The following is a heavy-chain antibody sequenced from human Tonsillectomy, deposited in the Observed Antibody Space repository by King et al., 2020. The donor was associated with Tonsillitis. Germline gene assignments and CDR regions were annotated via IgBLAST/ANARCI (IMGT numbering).Heavy chain of an antibody. J-gene: IGHJ3*02. V-gene: IGHV5-51*01. D-gene: IGHD6-13*01. CDR2: IYPTDSQT. Sequence: QLVQSGAEVKKPGESLKISCKGSGYSFTTYWIGWVRQMPGKGLEWMGIIYPTDSQTTYSPSFQGQVTIPADKSISTAYLQWSSLKASDTAMYYCARQFRQQLLWDAFDIWGQGTMVTVSS. CDR3: ARQFRQQLLWDAFDI. CDR1: GYSFTTYW.